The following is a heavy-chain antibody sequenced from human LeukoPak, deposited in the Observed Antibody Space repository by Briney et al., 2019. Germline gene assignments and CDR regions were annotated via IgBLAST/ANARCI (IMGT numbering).Heavy chain of an antibody. V-gene: IGHV4-34*01. J-gene: IGHJ6*03. Sequence: SETLSLTCAVYGGSFSGYYWSWIRQPPGKGLEWIGEINHSGSTNYNPSLKSRVTISVDTSKNQFSLKLSSVTAADTAVYYCARGYDFWSGYRRVYYYYYYMDVWGKGTTVTVSS. CDR1: GGSFSGYY. D-gene: IGHD3-3*01. CDR3: ARGYDFWSGYRRVYYYYYYMDV. CDR2: INHSGST.